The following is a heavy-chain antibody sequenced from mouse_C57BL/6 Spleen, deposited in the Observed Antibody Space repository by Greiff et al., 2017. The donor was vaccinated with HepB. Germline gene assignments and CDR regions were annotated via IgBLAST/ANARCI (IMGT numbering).Heavy chain of an antibody. Sequence: EVQLVESGGGLVKPGGSLKLSCAASGFTFSDYGMHWVRQAPEKGLEWVAYISSGSSTIYYADKVKGRFTISRDNAKNTLFLQMTSLRSEDTAMYYCARPGGSSYYFDYWGQGTTLTVSS. J-gene: IGHJ2*01. V-gene: IGHV5-17*01. CDR3: ARPGGSSYYFDY. D-gene: IGHD1-1*01. CDR1: GFTFSDYG. CDR2: ISSGSSTI.